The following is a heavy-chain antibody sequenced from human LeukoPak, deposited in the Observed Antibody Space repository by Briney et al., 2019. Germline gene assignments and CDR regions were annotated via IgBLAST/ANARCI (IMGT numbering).Heavy chain of an antibody. D-gene: IGHD1-1*01. CDR3: VKHSGGVYGNSDS. V-gene: IGHV3-23*01. CDR1: GFTFSSYA. Sequence: PGGSLRLSCVASGFTFSSYAVSWFRQAPGKGLEWVSTVGRSGVDTYYADSVRGRFTISKDSSKNTLQMNSLSAEDTAIYYCVKHSGGVYGNSDSWGQGTLVTVSS. J-gene: IGHJ4*02. CDR2: VGRSGVDT.